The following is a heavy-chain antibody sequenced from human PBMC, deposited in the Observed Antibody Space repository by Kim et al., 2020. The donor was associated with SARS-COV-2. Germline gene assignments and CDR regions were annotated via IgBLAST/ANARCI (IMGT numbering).Heavy chain of an antibody. CDR3: ARDQPLVGIKHMDV. J-gene: IGHJ6*02. V-gene: IGHV1-18*04. CDR1: GYTFTSYG. Sequence: ASVKVSCKASGYTFTSYGISWVRQAPGQGLEWMGWISAYNGNTNYAQKLQGRVTMTTDTSTSTAYMELRSLRSDDTAVYYCARDQPLVGIKHMDVWGQGTTVTVSS. D-gene: IGHD1-20*01. CDR2: ISAYNGNT.